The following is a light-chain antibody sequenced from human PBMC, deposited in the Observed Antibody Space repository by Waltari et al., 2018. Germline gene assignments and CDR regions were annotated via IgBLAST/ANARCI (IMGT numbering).Light chain of an antibody. CDR1: SLRSYS. Sequence: SSDLTQDPAVSVALGQTVRSTCQGDSLRSYSSSWYQQRPGQAPILVLYGQNDRPSGIPDRFSGSTSGNTASLTITGAQAEDEADYYCHSRDTSSTRFFGGGTRLTV. CDR3: HSRDTSSTRF. V-gene: IGLV3-19*01. CDR2: GQN. J-gene: IGLJ2*01.